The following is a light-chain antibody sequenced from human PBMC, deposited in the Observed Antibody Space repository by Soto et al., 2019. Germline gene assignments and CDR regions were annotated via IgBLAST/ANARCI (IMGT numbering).Light chain of an antibody. V-gene: IGLV1-44*01. J-gene: IGLJ3*02. CDR2: SNN. CDR3: AVWDDSLNGLWV. Sequence: QPVLTQPPSASGTPGQRVIISCSGSSSNIGRDTVNWYRQFPGTAPKLLIYSNNQRPSGVPARFSGSKSGTSASLAISGLQSEDEADYYCAVWDDSLNGLWVFGGGTQLTVL. CDR1: SSNIGRDT.